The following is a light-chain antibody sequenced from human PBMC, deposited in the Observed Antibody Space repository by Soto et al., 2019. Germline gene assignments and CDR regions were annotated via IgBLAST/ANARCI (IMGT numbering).Light chain of an antibody. CDR1: SSDVGAYNS. CDR3: CSSAPESTYV. V-gene: IGLV2-23*01. J-gene: IGLJ1*01. CDR2: KGT. Sequence: QSALAQPASVSGSPGQSITISCTGTSSDVGAYNSVSWYQQHPHRAPQVIIYKGTQRPSGVSNRFSGCASGNAASLTISALRADDEADYFCCSSAPESTYVFGTGTKLTVL.